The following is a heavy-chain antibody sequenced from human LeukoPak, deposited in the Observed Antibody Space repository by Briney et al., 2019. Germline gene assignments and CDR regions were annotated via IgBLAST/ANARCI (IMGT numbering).Heavy chain of an antibody. J-gene: IGHJ5*02. CDR3: ARDSWRGGEHWFDP. D-gene: IGHD1-26*01. CDR1: GGSISSYY. Sequence: SETLSLTCTVSGGSISSYYWSWIRQPPGKGLEWIGYIYYSGSTNYNPPLKSRVTISVDTSKNQFSLKLSSVTAADTAVYYCARDSWRGGEHWFDPWGQETLVTVSS. V-gene: IGHV4-59*01. CDR2: IYYSGST.